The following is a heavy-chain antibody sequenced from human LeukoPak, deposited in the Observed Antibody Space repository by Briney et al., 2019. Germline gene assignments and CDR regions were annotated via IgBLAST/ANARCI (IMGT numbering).Heavy chain of an antibody. V-gene: IGHV3-7*01. J-gene: IGHJ4*02. CDR2: INQDGSKE. CDR1: GFTFSNYW. Sequence: QSGGSLRLSCAASGFTFSNYWMTWVRQAPGKGLEWVAHINQDGSKEYYMDSVKARFTISRDNAKNSLSLQMNSLRAEDTAVYYCVRDGGVSGYDLLDYWGQGTLVTVSS. CDR3: VRDGGVSGYDLLDY. D-gene: IGHD5-12*01.